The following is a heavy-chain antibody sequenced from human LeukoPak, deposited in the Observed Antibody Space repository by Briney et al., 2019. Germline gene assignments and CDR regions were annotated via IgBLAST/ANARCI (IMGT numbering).Heavy chain of an antibody. CDR1: GFTFSNHG. CDR3: ARVGTSWAFDY. D-gene: IGHD2-2*01. J-gene: IGHJ4*02. Sequence: GGSLRLSCAASGFTFSNHGMHWVRQAPGKGLEWVAVIWYDGSNKYYADSVKGRFTISRDNSKNTLYLQMNSLRAEDTAVYYCARVGTSWAFDYWGQGILVTVSS. V-gene: IGHV3-33*01. CDR2: IWYDGSNK.